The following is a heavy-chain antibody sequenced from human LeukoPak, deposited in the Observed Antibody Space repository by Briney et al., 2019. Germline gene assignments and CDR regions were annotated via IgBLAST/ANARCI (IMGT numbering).Heavy chain of an antibody. CDR2: ISSDGSST. CDR1: RFTFSSYA. CDR3: AKWKYSNSGIDDY. Sequence: GGSLRLSCAASRFTFSSYAMNWVRQAPGKGLVWVSRISSDGSSTNYADSVKGRFTISRDNSKNMLYLQMNSLRAEDTAVYYCAKWKYSNSGIDDYWGQGTLVTVSS. V-gene: IGHV3-23*01. J-gene: IGHJ4*02. D-gene: IGHD6-6*01.